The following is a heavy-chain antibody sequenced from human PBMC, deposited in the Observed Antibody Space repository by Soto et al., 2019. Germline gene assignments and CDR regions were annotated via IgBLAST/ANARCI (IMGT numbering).Heavy chain of an antibody. CDR1: GFIFSNYD. J-gene: IGHJ3*02. V-gene: IGHV3-13*01. CDR3: ARSPYTGPLDI. D-gene: IGHD3-16*01. CDR2: ISTTGDT. Sequence: GRSLRLSCAASGFIFSNYDMHWVRQAPGKGLEWLSSISTTGDTYYTASVKGHLTISREDGKSSLYLQMNSLRAGDTAVYFCARSPYTGPLDIWGQGTMVTVSS.